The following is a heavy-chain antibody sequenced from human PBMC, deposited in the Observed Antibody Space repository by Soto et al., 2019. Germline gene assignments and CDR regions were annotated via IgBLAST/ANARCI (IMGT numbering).Heavy chain of an antibody. CDR1: GYTFTSYY. CDR2: INPSGGST. CDR3: AGDGPTPDGSGGYGQSSFGDY. V-gene: IGHV1-46*01. D-gene: IGHD3-10*01. Sequence: ASVKVSCKASGYTFTSYYMHWVRQAPGQGLEWMGIINPSGGSTSYAQKFQGRVTMTRDTSTSTVYMELSSLRSEDTAVYYCAGDGPTPDGSGGYGQSSFGDYWGQGTPVTVSS. J-gene: IGHJ4*02.